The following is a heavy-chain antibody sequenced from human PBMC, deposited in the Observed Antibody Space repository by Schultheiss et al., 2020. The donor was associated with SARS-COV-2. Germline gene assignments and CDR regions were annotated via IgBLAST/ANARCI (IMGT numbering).Heavy chain of an antibody. CDR1: GFTFSSYG. D-gene: IGHD5-18*01. CDR3: ARVGEIQLWFLRNYGMDV. Sequence: GGSLRLSCAASGFTFSSYGMHWVRQAPGKGLEWVAVIWYDGSNKYYADSVKGRFTISRDNSKNTLYLQMNSLRAEDTAVYYCARVGEIQLWFLRNYGMDVWGQGTTVTVSS. V-gene: IGHV3-30*19. CDR2: IWYDGSNK. J-gene: IGHJ6*02.